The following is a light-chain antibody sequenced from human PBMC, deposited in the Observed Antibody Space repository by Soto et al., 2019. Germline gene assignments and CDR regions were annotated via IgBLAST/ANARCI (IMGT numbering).Light chain of an antibody. Sequence: ALTQPASVSGSPGQSITISCTGASSDVGGYNFVSWYQHHPGTPPKLIIYEVSHRPSGVSHRFSGSKSANTASLTISGLQVEDEADYFCGSYSSTTTREVFGTGTKVTVL. V-gene: IGLV2-14*01. CDR1: SSDVGGYNF. J-gene: IGLJ1*01. CDR3: GSYSSTTTREV. CDR2: EVS.